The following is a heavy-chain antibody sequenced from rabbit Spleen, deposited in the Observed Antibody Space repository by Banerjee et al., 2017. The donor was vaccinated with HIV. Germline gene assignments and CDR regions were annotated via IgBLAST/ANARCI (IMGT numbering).Heavy chain of an antibody. CDR2: IYVGSSGNT. J-gene: IGHJ4*01. Sequence: QEQLEESGGDLVKPEGSLTLTCTASGFSFSSSYWICWVRQAPGKGLECVACIYVGSSGNTYYASWAKGRFTVSKTSSTTVTMQMTSLTAADTATYFCARANRGSDSYDLWGQGTLVTVS. CDR1: GFSFSSSYW. V-gene: IGHV1S45*01. CDR3: ARANRGSDSYDL. D-gene: IGHD6-1*01.